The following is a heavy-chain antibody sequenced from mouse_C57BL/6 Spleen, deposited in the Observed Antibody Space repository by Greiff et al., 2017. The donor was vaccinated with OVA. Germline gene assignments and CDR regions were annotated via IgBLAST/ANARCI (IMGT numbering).Heavy chain of an antibody. V-gene: IGHV1-26*01. CDR2: INPNNGGT. Sequence: EVQLQQSGPELVKPGASVKISCKASGYTFTDYYMNWVKQSHGKSLEWIGDINPNNGGTSYNQKFKGKATLTVDKSSSTAYMELRSLTSEDSAVYYCAITTGMDYWGQGTSVTVSS. CDR3: AITTGMDY. CDR1: GYTFTDYY. D-gene: IGHD1-1*01. J-gene: IGHJ4*01.